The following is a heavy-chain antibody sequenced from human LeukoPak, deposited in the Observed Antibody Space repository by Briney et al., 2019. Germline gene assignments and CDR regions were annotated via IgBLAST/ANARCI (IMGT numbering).Heavy chain of an antibody. J-gene: IGHJ4*02. Sequence: GGSLRLSCAASGFTFVSYAMNWVRQAPGKGLEWVSAISGGGGTTYYADSVKGRFTSSRDNSKNTLYLQMNSLRAEDSAVYYCAKSRAYSQDPVDYWGQGTLVTVSS. CDR2: ISGGGGTT. V-gene: IGHV3-23*01. CDR3: AKSRAYSQDPVDY. D-gene: IGHD2-21*01. CDR1: GFTFVSYA.